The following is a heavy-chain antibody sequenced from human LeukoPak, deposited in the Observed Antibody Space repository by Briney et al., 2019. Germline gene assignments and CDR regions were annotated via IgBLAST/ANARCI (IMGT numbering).Heavy chain of an antibody. J-gene: IGHJ2*01. Sequence: PSETLSLTCVVYGGSFSGYYWNWIRQPPGKGLEWIGEINHSGSTNYNPSLKSRVTISVDTSKNQFSLKLSSVTAADTAVYYCARGDILTGYYRWYFDLWGRGTLVTVSS. CDR2: INHSGST. D-gene: IGHD3-9*01. V-gene: IGHV4-34*01. CDR3: ARGDILTGYYRWYFDL. CDR1: GGSFSGYY.